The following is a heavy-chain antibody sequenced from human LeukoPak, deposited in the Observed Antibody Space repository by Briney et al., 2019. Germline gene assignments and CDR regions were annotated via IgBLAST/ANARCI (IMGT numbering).Heavy chain of an antibody. J-gene: IGHJ4*02. V-gene: IGHV3-53*01. Sequence: PGGSLRLSCEASGFTFRDYDMHWVRQAPGKGLEWVSVIYSGGSTYYADSVKGRFTISRDNSKNTLYLQMNSLRAEDTAVYYCARNYYDSSGYYYPYYFDYWGRGTLVTVSS. CDR1: GFTFRDYD. CDR2: IYSGGST. D-gene: IGHD3-22*01. CDR3: ARNYYDSSGYYYPYYFDY.